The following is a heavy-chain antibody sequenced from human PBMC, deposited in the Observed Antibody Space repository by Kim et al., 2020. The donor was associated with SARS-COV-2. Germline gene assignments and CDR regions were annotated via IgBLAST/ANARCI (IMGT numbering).Heavy chain of an antibody. Sequence: SVKVSCKASGGTFSSYAISWVRQAPGQGLEWMGGIIPIFGTANYAQKFQGRVTITADESTSTAYMELSSLRSEDTAVYYCARVPDTIPKGAYYYGMDVWGQGTTVTFSS. D-gene: IGHD2-2*02. J-gene: IGHJ6*02. CDR3: ARVPDTIPKGAYYYGMDV. V-gene: IGHV1-69*13. CDR2: IIPIFGTA. CDR1: GGTFSSYA.